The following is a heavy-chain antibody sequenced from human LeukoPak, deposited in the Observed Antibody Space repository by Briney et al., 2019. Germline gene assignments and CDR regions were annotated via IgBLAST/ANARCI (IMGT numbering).Heavy chain of an antibody. CDR2: INHSGST. V-gene: IGHV4-34*01. J-gene: IGHJ4*02. CDR3: ARFYRRGFDY. CDR1: GGSFSGYY. D-gene: IGHD2/OR15-2a*01. Sequence: SETLSLTCAVYGGSFSGYYWSWIRQPPGKGLEWIGEINHSGSTNYNPSLKSRVTISADTSKNQFSLKLSSVTAADTAVYYCARFYRRGFDYWGQGTLVTVSS.